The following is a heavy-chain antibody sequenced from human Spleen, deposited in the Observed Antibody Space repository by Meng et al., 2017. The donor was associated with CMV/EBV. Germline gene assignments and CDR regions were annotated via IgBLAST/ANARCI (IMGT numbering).Heavy chain of an antibody. CDR2: INPSGGST. D-gene: IGHD3-3*01. V-gene: IGHV1-46*01. CDR3: ARDPDDPWSGSFHYGMDV. J-gene: IGHJ6*02. CDR1: GYTFTSYY. Sequence: ASVKVSCKASGYTFTSYYMHWVRQAPGQGLEWMGIINPSGGSTSYAQKFQGRVTMTRDTSTSTVYMELSSLRSEDTAVYYCARDPDDPWSGSFHYGMDVWGHGTTVTVSS.